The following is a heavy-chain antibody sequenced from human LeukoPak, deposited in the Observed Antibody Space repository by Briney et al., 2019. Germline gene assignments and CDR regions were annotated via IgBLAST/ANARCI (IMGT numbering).Heavy chain of an antibody. CDR3: ASAPLTIFGVVIGGYFDY. CDR1: GFTFSSYS. D-gene: IGHD3-3*01. J-gene: IGHJ4*02. V-gene: IGHV3-48*02. Sequence: GGSLRLSCAASGFTFSSYSMTWVRQAPGKGLEWVSYISSSSSTIYYADSVKGRFTISRDNAKNSLYLQMNSLRDEDTAVYYCASAPLTIFGVVIGGYFDYWGQGTLVTVSS. CDR2: ISSSSSTI.